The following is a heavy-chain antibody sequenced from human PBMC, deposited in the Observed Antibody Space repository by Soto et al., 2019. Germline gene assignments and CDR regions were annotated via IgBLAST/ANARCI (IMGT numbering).Heavy chain of an antibody. D-gene: IGHD3-22*01. CDR1: GFTFSRYA. J-gene: IGHJ4*02. CDR2: ISSASGST. CDR3: AKGKRSSGYYYFEY. Sequence: LRLSCAASGFTFSRYAMNWVRQAPGKGLEWVSSISSASGSTYYADSMKGRCTISRDNSRNTLYLQMNSLRADDTAVYYCAKGKRSSGYYYFEYWGQGTLVTVSS. V-gene: IGHV3-23*01.